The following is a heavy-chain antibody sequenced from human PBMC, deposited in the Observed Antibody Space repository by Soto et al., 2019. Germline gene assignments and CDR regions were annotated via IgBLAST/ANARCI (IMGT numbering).Heavy chain of an antibody. J-gene: IGHJ6*02. CDR3: ARADDLWRETAYYYYGMDV. V-gene: IGHV3-33*01. Sequence: GGSLRLSCAASGFTFSSYGMHWVRQAPGKGLEWVAVIWYDGSNKYYADSVKGRFTISRDNSKNTLYLQMNSLRAEDTAVYYCARADDLWRETAYYYYGMDVWGQGTTVTVSS. D-gene: IGHD3-3*01. CDR1: GFTFSSYG. CDR2: IWYDGSNK.